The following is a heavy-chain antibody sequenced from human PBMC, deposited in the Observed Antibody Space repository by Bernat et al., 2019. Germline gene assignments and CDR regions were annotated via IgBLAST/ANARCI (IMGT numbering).Heavy chain of an antibody. CDR3: ARVRCSSTSCYFPWFDP. CDR2: INPNIGGT. Sequence: QVQLVQSGAEVKKPGASVKVSCKASGYTFTGSYMHWVLQAPGQGLEWMGRINPNIGGTNYAQKFQGRVTMTRDTSSSTAYMELSRLRSDDTAVYYCARVRCSSTSCYFPWFDPWGQGTLVTVAS. D-gene: IGHD2-2*01. J-gene: IGHJ5*02. CDR1: GYTFTGSY. V-gene: IGHV1-2*06.